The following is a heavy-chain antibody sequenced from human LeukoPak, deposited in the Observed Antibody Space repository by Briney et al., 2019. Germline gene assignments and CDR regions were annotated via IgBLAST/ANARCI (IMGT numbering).Heavy chain of an antibody. CDR2: ISAYNGNT. CDR3: ARVFGSSGGYPPAEAFDI. Sequence: ASVKVSCKASGYTFTSYGISWVRQAPGQGLEWMGWISAYNGNTNYAQKLQGRVTMTTDTSISTAYMELSRLRSDDTAVYYCARVFGSSGGYPPAEAFDIWGQGTMVTVSS. D-gene: IGHD3-16*01. CDR1: GYTFTSYG. J-gene: IGHJ3*02. V-gene: IGHV1-18*01.